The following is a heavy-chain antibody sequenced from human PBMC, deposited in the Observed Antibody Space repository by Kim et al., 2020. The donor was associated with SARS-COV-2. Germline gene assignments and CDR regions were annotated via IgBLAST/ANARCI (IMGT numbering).Heavy chain of an antibody. V-gene: IGHV3-7*01. Sequence: GGSLRLSCAASGFSFSSFWMTWVRQAPGKGLEWVANISTDGREIYYVDSVKGRFSISRDNAKNSLYLQMNSLSAEDTAVYYCARHRADYGVKYFDYWGQGSLVTVSS. D-gene: IGHD4-17*01. J-gene: IGHJ4*02. CDR2: ISTDGREI. CDR1: GFSFSSFW. CDR3: ARHRADYGVKYFDY.